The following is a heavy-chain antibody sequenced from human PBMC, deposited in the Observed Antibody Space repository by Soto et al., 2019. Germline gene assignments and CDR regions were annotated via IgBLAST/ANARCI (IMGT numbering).Heavy chain of an antibody. CDR3: ARVQAGAYFQADYGMDV. CDR1: GDTFTNYA. J-gene: IGHJ6*02. Sequence: QVQLVQSGAEVKKPGSSVKVSCKAPGDTFTNYAIIWVRQAPGQGLECMGGIIPVLATAAYAQNFQGRVTXTXNASTSTAYMELSRLRSEETAVYYCARVQAGAYFQADYGMDVWGQGTTVTVSS. D-gene: IGHD3-16*01. V-gene: IGHV1-69*05. CDR2: IIPVLATA.